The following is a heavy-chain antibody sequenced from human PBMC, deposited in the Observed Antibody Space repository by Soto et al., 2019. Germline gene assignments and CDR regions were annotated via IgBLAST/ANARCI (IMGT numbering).Heavy chain of an antibody. CDR3: ARDIKRYGMDV. CDR2: ISSSSSYI. Sequence: EVQLVESGGGLVKPGGSLRLSCAASGFTFSSYSMNWVRQAPGKGLEWVSSISSSSSYIYYADSVKGRFTISRGNAKNSLYLQMNSLRAEDTAVYYCARDIKRYGMDVWGQGTTVTVSS. CDR1: GFTFSSYS. V-gene: IGHV3-21*01. D-gene: IGHD1-20*01. J-gene: IGHJ6*02.